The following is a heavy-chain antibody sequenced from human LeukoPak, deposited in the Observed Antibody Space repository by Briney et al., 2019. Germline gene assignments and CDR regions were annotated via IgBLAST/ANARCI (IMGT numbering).Heavy chain of an antibody. Sequence: SGGSLRLSCAASGFTFINYGMHWVRQAPGKGLEWVAVISYDGPNKYYADSVKGRFTISRDNSKNTLYLQMNSLKTDDTAVYDCANYGDYQYFDYWGQGTPVTVSS. CDR2: ISYDGPNK. J-gene: IGHJ4*02. CDR3: ANYGDYQYFDY. V-gene: IGHV3-30*18. CDR1: GFTFINYG. D-gene: IGHD4-17*01.